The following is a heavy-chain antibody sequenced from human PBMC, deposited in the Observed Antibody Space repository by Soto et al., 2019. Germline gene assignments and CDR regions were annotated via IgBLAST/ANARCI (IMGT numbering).Heavy chain of an antibody. CDR3: ARVTLPRVSAVDS. CDR1: GYPFTSYL. J-gene: IGHJ4*02. V-gene: IGHV1-46*01. Sequence: QVQLVQSGAEVRRPGASVKLSCKPSGYPFTSYLIHWVRQAPGQGLEWIGKINPNSGVATYSQEFQGRVTMTKDSSTSTVYMEVSRLRSDETAIYYCARVTLPRVSAVDSWGQGTLVTVYS. CDR2: INPNSGVA.